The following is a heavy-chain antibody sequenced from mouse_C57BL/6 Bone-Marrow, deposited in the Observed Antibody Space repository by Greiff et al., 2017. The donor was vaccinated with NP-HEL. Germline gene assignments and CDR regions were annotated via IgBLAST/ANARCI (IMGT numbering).Heavy chain of an antibody. CDR2: SCTKADDYTT. CDR3: ARDGYYGAWFAY. D-gene: IGHD1-1*01. J-gene: IGHJ3*01. CDR1: GFTFSDFY. Sequence: EVMLVESGGGLVQSGRSLRLSCATSGFTFSDFYMEWVRQAPGQGLEWIAASCTKADDYTTEYSASVKGRLIVSRDTSQSILYLQMNALRAEDTAIYYCARDGYYGAWFAYWGQGTLVTVSA. V-gene: IGHV7-1*01.